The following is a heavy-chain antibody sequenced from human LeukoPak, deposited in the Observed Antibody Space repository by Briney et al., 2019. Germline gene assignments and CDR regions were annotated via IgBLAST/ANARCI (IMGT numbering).Heavy chain of an antibody. V-gene: IGHV3-23*01. CDR2: ISDSGDHT. D-gene: IGHD3-9*01. CDR1: GFTFSSYS. Sequence: QTGGSLRLSCAASGFTFSSYSMSWVRQAPGKGLEWVSAISDSGDHTYYADSVKGRFTISRDNSKNTLYLQMNSLRAEDAAVYYCARAGPGFDVWFDPWGQGTLVTVSS. CDR3: ARAGPGFDVWFDP. J-gene: IGHJ5*02.